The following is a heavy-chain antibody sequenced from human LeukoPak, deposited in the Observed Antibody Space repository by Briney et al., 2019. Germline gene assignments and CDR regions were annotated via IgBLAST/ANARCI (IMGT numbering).Heavy chain of an antibody. CDR3: ARVLMVYARFFDN. J-gene: IGHJ4*02. CDR1: GGSFSGYY. CDR2: INHSGST. D-gene: IGHD2-8*01. V-gene: IGHV4-34*01. Sequence: SETLSLTCAVYGGSFSGYYWSWIRQPPGKGLEWIGEINHSGSTNYNPSLKSRVTISVDTSKNQFSLKLSSVTAADTAVYYCARVLMVYARFFDNWGQGTLVTVSS.